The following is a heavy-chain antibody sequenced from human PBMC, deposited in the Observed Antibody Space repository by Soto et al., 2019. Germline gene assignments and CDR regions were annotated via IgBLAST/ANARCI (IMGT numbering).Heavy chain of an antibody. D-gene: IGHD1-1*01. J-gene: IGHJ4*02. CDR2: VNARGSGGNT. V-gene: IGHV3-23*01. CDR3: ARGGGGGTRKFDL. CDR1: GFTFGAYG. Sequence: GGSLRLSCAASGFTFGAYGMGWVRQAPGKGLEWVSSVNARGSGGNTYYADSVKGRFTISRDDSKDTLNLQMHSLTAEDTAVYYCARGGGGGTRKFDLWGRGTLVTVSS.